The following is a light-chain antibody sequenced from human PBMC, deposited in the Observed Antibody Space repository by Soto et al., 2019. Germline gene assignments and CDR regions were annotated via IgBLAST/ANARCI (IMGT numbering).Light chain of an antibody. J-gene: IGKJ1*01. V-gene: IGKV1-9*01. CDR3: QQLNRFPRT. CDR1: QDISSY. Sequence: DIQLTQSPSFLSASVGDRVTITCRASQDISSYLAWYQQRPGKVPRFLTHSASTLQSGVPSRFIANGSGTTFTLTISSLQPEDIATYYCQQLNRFPRTFGQGTKVEV. CDR2: SAS.